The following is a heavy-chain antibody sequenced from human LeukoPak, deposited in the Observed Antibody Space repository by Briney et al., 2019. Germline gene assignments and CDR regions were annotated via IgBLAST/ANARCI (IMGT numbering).Heavy chain of an antibody. Sequence: PSETLSLTCAVYGGSFSGYYWSWIRQPPGKGLEWIGEINHSGSTNYNPSLKSRVTISVDTSKNQFSLKLSSVTAADTAVYYCARGGYSYGYGKYYFDYWGQGTLVTVSS. CDR1: GGSFSGYY. D-gene: IGHD5-18*01. CDR3: ARGGYSYGYGKYYFDY. J-gene: IGHJ4*02. CDR2: INHSGST. V-gene: IGHV4-34*01.